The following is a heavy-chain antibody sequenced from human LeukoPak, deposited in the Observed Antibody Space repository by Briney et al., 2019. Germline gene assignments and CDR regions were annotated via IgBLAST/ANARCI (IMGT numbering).Heavy chain of an antibody. D-gene: IGHD1/OR15-1a*01. CDR1: GFTFSSYW. CDR3: ARFGITGTLDV. J-gene: IGHJ6*04. Sequence: AGGSLRLSCAASGFTFSSYWMSWVRQAPGKGPEWVANIRPDGSEEYYVDSLKGRFTISRDNAKDSLYLQVNSLRAEDTAVYSCARFGITGTLDVWGKGTTVTVSS. V-gene: IGHV3-7*01. CDR2: IRPDGSEE.